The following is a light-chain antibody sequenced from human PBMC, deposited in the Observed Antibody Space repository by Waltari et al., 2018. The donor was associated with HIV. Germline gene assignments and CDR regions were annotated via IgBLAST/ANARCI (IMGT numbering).Light chain of an antibody. CDR2: RNN. CDR1: NSNIGTHS. J-gene: IGLJ3*02. Sequence: QPVLTQPPSASGTPGHGVPISCSGSNSNIGTHSVYWYQHLPGMAPKLLIYRNNRRPSGIPDRFSGSRSGTSASLAISGLRSEDEADYYCATWDDSLIWVFGGGTKLTVL. V-gene: IGLV1-47*01. CDR3: ATWDDSLIWV.